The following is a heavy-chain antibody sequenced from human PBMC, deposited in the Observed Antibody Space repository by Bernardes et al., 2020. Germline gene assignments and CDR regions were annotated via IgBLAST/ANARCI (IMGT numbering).Heavy chain of an antibody. V-gene: IGHV3-11*01. Sequence: GGSLRLSCAASEFTFSDYYMSWIRQAPGKGLEWVSYISSGGTTIYYADSVKGRFTTSRDNAKNSLYLQMNSLRAEDTAVYYCARDWEYGYNYGRAHYYYYYYGMDVWGQGTTVTVSS. D-gene: IGHD5-18*01. CDR1: EFTFSDYY. CDR3: ARDWEYGYNYGRAHYYYYYYGMDV. J-gene: IGHJ6*02. CDR2: ISSGGTTI.